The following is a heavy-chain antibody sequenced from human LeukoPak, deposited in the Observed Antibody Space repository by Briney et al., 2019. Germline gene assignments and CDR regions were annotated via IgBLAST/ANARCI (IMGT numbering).Heavy chain of an antibody. D-gene: IGHD3-9*01. J-gene: IGHJ4*02. CDR1: GYTFTGYY. CDR2: INPNSGGT. CDR3: ARVLRYFDWPDY. V-gene: IGHV1-2*04. Sequence: GASVKVSCKASGYTFTGYYMHWVRQAPGQGLEWMGWINPNSGGTNCAQKFQGWVTMTRDTSISTAYMELSRLRSDDTAVYYCARVLRYFDWPDYWGQGTLVTVSS.